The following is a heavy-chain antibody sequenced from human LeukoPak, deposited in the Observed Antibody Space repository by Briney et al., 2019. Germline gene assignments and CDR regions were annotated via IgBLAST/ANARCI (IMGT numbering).Heavy chain of an antibody. CDR3: ARDHSIVVVPAPADAFDI. V-gene: IGHV1-69*13. J-gene: IGHJ3*02. CDR1: GGTFSSYA. Sequence: SVKVSCKASGGTFSSYAISWVRQAPGQGLEWTGGIIPIFGTADYAQKFQGRVTITADESTSTAYMELSSLRSEDTAVYYCARDHSIVVVPAPADAFDIWGQGTMVTVSS. D-gene: IGHD2-2*01. CDR2: IIPIFGTA.